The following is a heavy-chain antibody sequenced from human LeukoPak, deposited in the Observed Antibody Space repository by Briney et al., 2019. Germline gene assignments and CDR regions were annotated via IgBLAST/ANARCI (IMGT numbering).Heavy chain of an antibody. CDR3: ASDRVQYGLDV. Sequence: GGSLRLSCAASGFTFSSYWMHWVRQALGKGLVWVSRIKSDGSETNYADSVKGRFTISRDNAKNTLNLQMNSLRAEDTAVYYCASDRVQYGLDVWGQGTTVSVSS. J-gene: IGHJ6*02. V-gene: IGHV3-74*01. CDR2: IKSDGSET. CDR1: GFTFSSYW.